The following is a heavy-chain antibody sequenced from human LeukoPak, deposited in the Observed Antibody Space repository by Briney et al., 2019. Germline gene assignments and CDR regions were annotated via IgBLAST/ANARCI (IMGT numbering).Heavy chain of an antibody. CDR3: ARRWGITFGGVIVSDFDY. Sequence: SETLSLTCTVSGGSISSGGYYWSWIRQPPGKGLGWIGYMYYNGDTYYNPSLKSRVTISVDTSKNQFSLKLSSVTAADTAVYYCARRWGITFGGVIVSDFDYWGQGTLVTVSS. CDR2: MYYNGDT. D-gene: IGHD3-16*02. J-gene: IGHJ4*02. V-gene: IGHV4-61*08. CDR1: GGSISSGGYY.